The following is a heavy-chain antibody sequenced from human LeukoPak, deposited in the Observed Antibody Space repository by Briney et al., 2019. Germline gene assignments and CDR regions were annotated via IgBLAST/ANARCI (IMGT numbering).Heavy chain of an antibody. CDR3: ARVALMYYYDSSGYDFDY. V-gene: IGHV1-69*13. J-gene: IGHJ4*02. CDR1: GGTFSSYA. D-gene: IGHD3-22*01. Sequence: ASVKVSCKASGGTFSSYAISWVRQAPGQGLEWMGGIIPIFGTANYAQKFQGRVTITADESTSTAYMKLSRLRSEDTAVYYCARVALMYYYDSSGYDFDYWGQGTLVTVSS. CDR2: IIPIFGTA.